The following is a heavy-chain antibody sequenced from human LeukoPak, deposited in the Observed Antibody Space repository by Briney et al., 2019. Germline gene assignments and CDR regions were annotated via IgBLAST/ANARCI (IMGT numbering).Heavy chain of an antibody. CDR2: ISSSSCYI. CDR1: GFTFSSYS. CDR3: ARDDPDIVVVVAATYYYYGMDV. Sequence: PGGSLRLSCAASGFTFSSYSMNWVRQAPGKGLEGVSSISSSSCYIYYADSVKGRFTISRDNAKNSLYLQMNSLRAEDTAVYYCARDDPDIVVVVAATYYYYGMDVWGQGTTVTVSS. V-gene: IGHV3-21*01. J-gene: IGHJ6*02. D-gene: IGHD2-15*01.